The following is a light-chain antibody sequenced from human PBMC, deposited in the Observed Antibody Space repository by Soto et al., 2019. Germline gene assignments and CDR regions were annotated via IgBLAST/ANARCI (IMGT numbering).Light chain of an antibody. CDR2: GAS. Sequence: EIVMTQSPATLSVSPGERATLSCRASQSVSSSYLAWYQQKPGQAPRLLIYGASSRATGIPDRFSGSGPGTDFTLTISRLEPEDFAVYYCQQYGSSPPTFGQGTKVDIK. CDR1: QSVSSSY. CDR3: QQYGSSPPT. V-gene: IGKV3-20*01. J-gene: IGKJ1*01.